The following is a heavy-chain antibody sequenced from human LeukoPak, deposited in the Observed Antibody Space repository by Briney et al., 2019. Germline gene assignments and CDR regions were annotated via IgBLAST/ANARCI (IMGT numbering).Heavy chain of an antibody. CDR3: ARGPGPYYYGSGSYDY. J-gene: IGHJ4*02. V-gene: IGHV4-34*01. CDR2: INHSGST. CDR1: GGSFSGFY. D-gene: IGHD3-10*01. Sequence: SETLSLTCAVYGGSFSGFYWTWIRQPPGKGLEWIGEINHSGSTNYNSSLKSRVTISVDTSKNQFSLKLSSVTAADTAVYYCARGPGPYYYGSGSYDYWGQGTLVTVSS.